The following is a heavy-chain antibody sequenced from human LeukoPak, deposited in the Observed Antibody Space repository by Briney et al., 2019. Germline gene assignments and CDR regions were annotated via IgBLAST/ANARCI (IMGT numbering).Heavy chain of an antibody. CDR3: ARWSSSSHLDY. Sequence: SETLSLTCTVSGGSISSSSYYWGWIRQPPGKGLEWIGSIYYSGSTYYNPSLKSRVTISVDTSKNQFSLKLSSVTAADTAVYYCARWSSSSHLDYWGQGTLVTVSS. V-gene: IGHV4-39*07. D-gene: IGHD6-6*01. J-gene: IGHJ4*02. CDR1: GGSISSSSYY. CDR2: IYYSGST.